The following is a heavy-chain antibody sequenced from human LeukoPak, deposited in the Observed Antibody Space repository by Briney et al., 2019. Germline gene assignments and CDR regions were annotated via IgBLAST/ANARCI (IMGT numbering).Heavy chain of an antibody. CDR3: ARDSDGRQYSGSN. V-gene: IGHV3-30*02. CDR2: IRYDGSNK. D-gene: IGHD5-12*01. J-gene: IGHJ4*02. Sequence: GGSLRLSCAASGFTFSSYGMHWVRQAPGKGLEWVAFIRYDGSNKYYADSVKGRFTISRDNSKNTLYLQMNSLRAEDTAVYYCARDSDGRQYSGSNWGQGTLVTVSS. CDR1: GFTFSSYG.